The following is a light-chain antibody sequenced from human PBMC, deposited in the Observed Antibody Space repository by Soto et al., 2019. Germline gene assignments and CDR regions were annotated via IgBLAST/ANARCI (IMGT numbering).Light chain of an antibody. CDR3: SSYTSSSWV. V-gene: IGLV2-14*01. J-gene: IGLJ3*02. CDR1: SSDVGGYNY. Sequence: QSALTQPASVSGSPGPSITISCTGTSSDVGGYNYVSWYQQHPGKAPKLMIYEVSNRPSGVSNRFSGSKSGNTASLTISGRQAEDEADYYCSSYTSSSWVFGGGTKLTVL. CDR2: EVS.